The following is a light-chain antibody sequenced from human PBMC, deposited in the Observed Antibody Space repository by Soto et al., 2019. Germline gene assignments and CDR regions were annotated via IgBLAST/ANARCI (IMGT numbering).Light chain of an antibody. J-gene: IGLJ1*01. Sequence: QSALTQPASVSGSPGQSITISCTGTSSDVGAFNYVSWVQQHPRKAPTLTISEVSNRPSGVSNRLSGSKSGIAASLTISGLQAEDEADYFCFSFTTDRTHDFGTGTKVTVL. CDR2: EVS. CDR3: FSFTTDRTHD. CDR1: SSDVGAFNY. V-gene: IGLV2-14*01.